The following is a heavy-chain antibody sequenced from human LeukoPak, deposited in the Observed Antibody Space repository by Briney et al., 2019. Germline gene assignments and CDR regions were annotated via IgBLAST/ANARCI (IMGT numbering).Heavy chain of an antibody. CDR2: IYYSGST. D-gene: IGHD3-22*01. CDR3: ARWAGDYGSSGYNFDY. J-gene: IGHJ4*02. V-gene: IGHV4-39*07. Sequence: SETLSLTCTVSGGSISSSSYYWGWIRQPPGKGLEWIGSIYYSGSTYYNPSLKSRVTISVDTSKNQFSLKLSSVTAADTAVYYCARWAGDYGSSGYNFDYWGQGTLVTVSS. CDR1: GGSISSSSYY.